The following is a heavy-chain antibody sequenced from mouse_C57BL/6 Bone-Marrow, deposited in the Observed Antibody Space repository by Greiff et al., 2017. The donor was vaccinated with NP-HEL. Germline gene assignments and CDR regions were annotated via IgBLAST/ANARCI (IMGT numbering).Heavy chain of an antibody. Sequence: EVNVVESGAELVRPGASVKLSCTASGFNIKDYYMHWVKQRPEQGLEWIGRIDPEDGDTEYAPKFQGKATMPADTSSNTAYLQLSSLTSEDTAVYYCTTDGSSYGFAYWGQGTLVTVSA. CDR1: GFNIKDYY. D-gene: IGHD1-1*01. V-gene: IGHV14-1*01. CDR3: TTDGSSYGFAY. J-gene: IGHJ3*01. CDR2: IDPEDGDT.